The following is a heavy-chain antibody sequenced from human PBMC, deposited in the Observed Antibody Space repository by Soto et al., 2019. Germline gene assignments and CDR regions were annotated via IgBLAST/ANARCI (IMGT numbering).Heavy chain of an antibody. CDR3: ARGGAYCSGGSCCPLGRLLYDYGMDV. D-gene: IGHD2-15*01. V-gene: IGHV4-61*01. Sequence: QVQLQESGPGLVKPSETLSLTCTVSGGSVSSGSYYWSWIRQPPGKGLEWIGYIYYSGSTNYNPSPKRRVTISVHTSKNQFSLKLSSVTAADTAVYYCARGGAYCSGGSCCPLGRLLYDYGMDVW. CDR2: IYYSGST. J-gene: IGHJ6*01. CDR1: GGSVSSGSYY.